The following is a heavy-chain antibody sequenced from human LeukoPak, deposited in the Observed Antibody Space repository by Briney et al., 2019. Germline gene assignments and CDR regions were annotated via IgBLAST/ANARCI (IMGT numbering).Heavy chain of an antibody. CDR1: GGSFSGYY. J-gene: IGHJ3*02. Sequence: SETLSLTCAVYGGSFSGYYWSWMRQPPGKGLEWIGEINHSGSTNYNPSLKSRVTISVDTSKNQFSLKLSSATAADTAVYYCARGWGDDEHQAAFDIWGQGTMVTVSS. CDR3: ARGWGDDEHQAAFDI. V-gene: IGHV4-34*01. CDR2: INHSGST. D-gene: IGHD2-21*02.